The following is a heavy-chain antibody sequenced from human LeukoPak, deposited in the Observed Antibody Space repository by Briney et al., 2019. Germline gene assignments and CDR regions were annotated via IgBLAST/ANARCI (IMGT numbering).Heavy chain of an antibody. CDR3: ARNRATNDY. CDR2: MKDDGNEI. CDR1: GFTFKNYR. V-gene: IGHV3-7*01. Sequence: GGSLRLSCTASGFTFKNYRMTWVRQAPGKGLEWVASMKDDGNEIQYVDSVKGRFIISRDNAKNSLYLQMNNLRAEDTAVYYCARNRATNDYWGQGTLVTVSS. D-gene: IGHD1-26*01. J-gene: IGHJ4*02.